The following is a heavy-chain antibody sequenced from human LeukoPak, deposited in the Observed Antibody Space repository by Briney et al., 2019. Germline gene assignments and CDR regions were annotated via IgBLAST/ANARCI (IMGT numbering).Heavy chain of an antibody. CDR2: INPSGGST. D-gene: IGHD4-23*01. CDR3: ARARDGGNSRYYYYYMDV. CDR1: GYTFTSYY. J-gene: IGHJ6*03. Sequence: GASVKVSCKASGYTFTSYYMHWVRQAPGQGLEWMGIINPSGGSTSYAQKFQGRVTMTTDTSTSTAYMELSSLRSEDTAVYYCARARDGGNSRYYYYYMDVWGKGTTVTVSS. V-gene: IGHV1-46*01.